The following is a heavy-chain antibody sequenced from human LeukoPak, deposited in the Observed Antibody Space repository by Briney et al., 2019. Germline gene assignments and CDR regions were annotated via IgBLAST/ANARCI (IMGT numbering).Heavy chain of an antibody. CDR2: IISIFGTA. J-gene: IGHJ6*03. D-gene: IGHD6-6*01. Sequence: PGASVKVSCKASGGTFSSYAISWVRQAPGQGLEWMGGIISIFGTANYAQKFQGRVTITTDESTSTAYMELSSLRSEDTAVYYCASGYSSSVTLSVNYYYYMDVWGKGTTVTVSS. CDR3: ASGYSSSVTLSVNYYYYMDV. CDR1: GGTFSSYA. V-gene: IGHV1-69*05.